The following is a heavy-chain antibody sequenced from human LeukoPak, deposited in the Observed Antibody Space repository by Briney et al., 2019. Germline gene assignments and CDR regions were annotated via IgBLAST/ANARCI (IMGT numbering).Heavy chain of an antibody. CDR3: ARGAAEGLDY. J-gene: IGHJ4*02. CDR1: GYTFTSYS. V-gene: IGHV1-3*01. D-gene: IGHD6-13*01. CDR2: INAGNGNT. Sequence: ASVKVSCKASGYTFTSYSVHWVRQAPGQRLEWMGWINAGNGNTKYSQKFQGRVTITRGTSANTAYMELSSLTSEDTAVYHCARGAAEGLDYWGQGILVTVSS.